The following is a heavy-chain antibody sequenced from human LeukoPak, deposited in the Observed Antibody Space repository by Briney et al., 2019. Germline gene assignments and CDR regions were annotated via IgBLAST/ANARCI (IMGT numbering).Heavy chain of an antibody. J-gene: IGHJ6*03. CDR2: IYSGGST. CDR3: ARVYRPRYYYYYMDV. V-gene: IGHV3-53*01. CDR1: GFTVSSNY. D-gene: IGHD5/OR15-5a*01. Sequence: GGSLRLSCAASGFTVSSNYMSWVRQAPGKGLEWVSVIYSGGSTYYADSVKGRFTISRDNSKNTLYLQMNSLRAEDTAVYYCARVYRPRYYYYYMDVWGKGTTVTVSS.